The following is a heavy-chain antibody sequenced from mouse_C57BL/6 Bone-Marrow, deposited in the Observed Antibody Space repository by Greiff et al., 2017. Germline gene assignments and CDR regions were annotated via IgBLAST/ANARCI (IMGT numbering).Heavy chain of an antibody. V-gene: IGHV1-50*01. CDR2: IDPSDSYT. J-gene: IGHJ2*01. D-gene: IGHD2-4*01. Sequence: QVQLQQPGAELVKPGASVKLSCKASGYTFTSYWMQWVKQRPGQGLEWIGEIDPSDSYTNYNQTFKGKATLTVDTSSSTAYMQLSSLTSEDSAVYYCARFSYEYEGYWGQGTTLTVSS. CDR3: ARFSYEYEGY. CDR1: GYTFTSYW.